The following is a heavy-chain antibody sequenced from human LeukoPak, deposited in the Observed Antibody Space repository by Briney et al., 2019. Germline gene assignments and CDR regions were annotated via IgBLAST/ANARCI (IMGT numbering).Heavy chain of an antibody. Sequence: ASVKVSCKASGYAFTSYGISWVRQAPGQGLEWRGWISAYNGNTNDAQKLQGRVTMTTDTSTSTAYMELRSLRSDDTAVYYCARGRGYSGYLPFDYWGQGTLVTVSS. D-gene: IGHD5-12*01. J-gene: IGHJ4*02. CDR2: ISAYNGNT. CDR1: GYAFTSYG. V-gene: IGHV1-18*04. CDR3: ARGRGYSGYLPFDY.